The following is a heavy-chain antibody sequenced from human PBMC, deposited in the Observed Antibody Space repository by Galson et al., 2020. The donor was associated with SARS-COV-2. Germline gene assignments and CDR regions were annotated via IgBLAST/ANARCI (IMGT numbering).Heavy chain of an antibody. V-gene: IGHV4-39*01. D-gene: IGHD5-18*01. CDR1: GGSISSSSSY. CDR3: ARRRVQLWFFDY. J-gene: IGHJ4*02. Sequence: ETSETMSLTCTVSGGSISSSSSYGGWIRQPPGKGLEWIASIYYSGSTYYNPSLKSRVTISVDTSKNQFSLKMSSVTAADTAVYYCARRRVQLWFFDYWGQGTLVTVSS. CDR2: IYYSGST.